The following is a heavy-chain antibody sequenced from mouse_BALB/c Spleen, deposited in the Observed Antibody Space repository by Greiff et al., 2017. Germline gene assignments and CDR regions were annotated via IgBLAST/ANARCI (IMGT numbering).Heavy chain of an antibody. CDR2: IWRGGST. D-gene: IGHD2-14*01. CDR1: GFSLTSYG. J-gene: IGHJ4*01. CDR3: AKKSGYREDAMDY. V-gene: IGHV2-5-1*01. Sequence: QVHVKQSGPSLVQPSQSLSITCTVSGFSLTSYGVHWVRQSPGKGLEWLGVIWRGGSTDYNAAFMSRLSITKDNSKSQVFFKMNSLQADDTAIYYYAKKSGYREDAMDYWGQGTSVTVSA.